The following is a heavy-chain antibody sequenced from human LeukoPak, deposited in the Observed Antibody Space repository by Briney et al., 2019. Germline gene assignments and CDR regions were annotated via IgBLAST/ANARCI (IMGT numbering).Heavy chain of an antibody. CDR1: GYTFTSYD. Sequence: GASVKVSCKASGYTFTSYDINWVRQATGQGLEWMGWMNPNSGNTGYAQKFQGRVTMTRDTSISTAYMELSRLRSDDTAVYYCARDIDYDFWPYGMDVWGQGTTVTVSS. V-gene: IGHV1-8*01. J-gene: IGHJ6*02. D-gene: IGHD3-3*01. CDR2: MNPNSGNT. CDR3: ARDIDYDFWPYGMDV.